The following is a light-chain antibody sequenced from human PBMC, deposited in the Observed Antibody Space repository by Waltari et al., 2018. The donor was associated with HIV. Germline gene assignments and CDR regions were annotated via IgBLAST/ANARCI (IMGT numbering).Light chain of an antibody. CDR3: SSYGGSNNKV. V-gene: IGLV2-8*01. J-gene: IGLJ3*02. Sequence: QSALTPPPSASGSPGQSGTISCPRSSSAVGRHNSVSWYQQPPGKAPKITSYGVSNRPSGGPNRFSGAKYATTASLAVCGLQAEDEADYYCSSYGGSNNKVFGGGTKLTVL. CDR1: SSAVGRHNS. CDR2: GVS.